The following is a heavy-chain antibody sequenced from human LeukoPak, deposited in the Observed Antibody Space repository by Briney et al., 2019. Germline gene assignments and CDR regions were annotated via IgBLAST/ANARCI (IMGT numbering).Heavy chain of an antibody. D-gene: IGHD1-1*01. V-gene: IGHV3-33*01. CDR1: GFTFSSYG. J-gene: IGHJ4*02. Sequence: GGSLRLSCAASGFTFSSYGMHWVRQAPGKGLEWVAVIWYDGSNKYYADSVKGRFTISRDSSKSTLYLQMNSLRAEDTAVYYCAREPQNGRMFDYWGQGTLVTVSS. CDR3: AREPQNGRMFDY. CDR2: IWYDGSNK.